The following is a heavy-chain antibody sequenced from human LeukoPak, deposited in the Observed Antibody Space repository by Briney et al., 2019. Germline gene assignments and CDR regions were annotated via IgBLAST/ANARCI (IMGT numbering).Heavy chain of an antibody. CDR1: GGSISSSNW. CDR2: IYHSGST. CDR3: ARGPYYYDSSGYYGLGWYFDL. Sequence: SETLSLTCAVSGGSISSSNWWSWVRQPPGKGLEWIGEIYHSGSTNYNPSLKSRVTISVDKSKNQFSLKLSSATAADTAVYYCARGPYYYDSSGYYGLGWYFDLWGRGTLVTISS. J-gene: IGHJ2*01. V-gene: IGHV4-4*02. D-gene: IGHD3-22*01.